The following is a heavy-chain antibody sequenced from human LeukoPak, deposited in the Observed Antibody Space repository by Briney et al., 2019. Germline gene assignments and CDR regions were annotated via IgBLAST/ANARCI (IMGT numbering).Heavy chain of an antibody. CDR3: AAPGNRVSGPFDF. D-gene: IGHD3-10*01. CDR2: INSDGSST. CDR1: GLTFSSCW. Sequence: GGSLRLSCEVPGLTFSSCWMHWVRQVPGKGLVWVSRINSDGSSTTYADSVKGRFTISRDNAKNTLYLQMNSLRAEDTAVYYCAAPGNRVSGPFDFWGQGTLVTVSS. J-gene: IGHJ4*02. V-gene: IGHV3-74*01.